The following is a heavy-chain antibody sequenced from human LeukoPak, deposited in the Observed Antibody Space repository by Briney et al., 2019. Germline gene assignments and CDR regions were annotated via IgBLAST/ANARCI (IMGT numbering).Heavy chain of an antibody. CDR2: ISYSGST. D-gene: IGHD5-24*01. CDR1: NGSISSGDYY. V-gene: IGHV4-31*03. CDR3: AREIGRDGYNLRNRLDP. J-gene: IGHJ5*02. Sequence: PSETLSLTCTVSNGSISSGDYYWSWIRQHPGKGLEWIGYISYSGSTYYNPSLKSRITISVDMSQNQFSLKLSSVTAADTAVYYCAREIGRDGYNLRNRLDPWGQGTLVTVSS.